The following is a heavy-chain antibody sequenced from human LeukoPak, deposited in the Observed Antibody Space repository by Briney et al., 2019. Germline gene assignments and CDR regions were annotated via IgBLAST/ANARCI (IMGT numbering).Heavy chain of an antibody. CDR3: AREDSADAFDI. Sequence: GGSLRLSCAASGFTFSTDSVNWVRQAPGKGLEWVSYISRSGSIIYCADSVKGRFTISRDNAKNSLYLQMNSLRAEDTAVYYCAREDSADAFDIWGQGTMVTVSS. J-gene: IGHJ3*02. D-gene: IGHD2-15*01. CDR1: GFTFSTDS. V-gene: IGHV3-48*01. CDR2: ISRSGSII.